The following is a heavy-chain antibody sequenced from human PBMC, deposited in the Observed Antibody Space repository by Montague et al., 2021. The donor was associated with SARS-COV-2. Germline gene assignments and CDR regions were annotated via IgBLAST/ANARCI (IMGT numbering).Heavy chain of an antibody. Sequence: SETLSLTCTVSGASITSTNYYWGWIRQPPGKGLEWIGYLYSTGSAYYNPSLKSRGTISVDKSKNQFSLNLTSVTAADTAIYYCLRREVGPRHYRKEFDYWGQGTLVTVSS. V-gene: IGHV4-39*01. CDR3: LRREVGPRHYRKEFDY. D-gene: IGHD1-14*01. CDR1: GASITSTNYY. J-gene: IGHJ4*02. CDR2: LYSTGSA.